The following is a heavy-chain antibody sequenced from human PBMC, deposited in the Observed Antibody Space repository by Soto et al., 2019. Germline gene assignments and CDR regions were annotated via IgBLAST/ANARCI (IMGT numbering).Heavy chain of an antibody. Sequence: GGSLRLSCAASGFTFSSYWMHWVHQAPGKGLVWVSRINSDGSSTSYADSVKGRFTISRDNAKNTLYLQMNSLRAEDTAVYYCALIWGVGYCSGGSCYSDAFDIWGQGTMVTVSS. CDR3: ALIWGVGYCSGGSCYSDAFDI. V-gene: IGHV3-74*01. CDR1: GFTFSSYW. D-gene: IGHD2-15*01. J-gene: IGHJ3*02. CDR2: INSDGSST.